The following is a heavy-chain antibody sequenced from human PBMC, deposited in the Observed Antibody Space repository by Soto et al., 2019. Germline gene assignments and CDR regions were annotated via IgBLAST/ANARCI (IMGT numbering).Heavy chain of an antibody. D-gene: IGHD5-12*01. Sequence: SETLSLTCTVPGASINSDYWSWIRQSPGKGLEWIGYIYHMGGTDYNPSLKSRVTISIDKSKNQFSLNLRSVTAADTAVYFCARFTYKSGFNWFDPWGQGTQVTVSS. CDR1: GASINSDY. CDR3: ARFTYKSGFNWFDP. CDR2: IYHMGGT. J-gene: IGHJ5*02. V-gene: IGHV4-59*03.